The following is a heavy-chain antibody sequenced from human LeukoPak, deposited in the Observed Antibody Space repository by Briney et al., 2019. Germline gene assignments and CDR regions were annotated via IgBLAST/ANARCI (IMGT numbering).Heavy chain of an antibody. J-gene: IGHJ4*02. CDR2: ISGSGGST. D-gene: IGHD3-9*01. CDR3: AKDPGFDWRIWYYFDY. CDR1: GFTFSSYG. V-gene: IGHV3-23*01. Sequence: PGGTLRLSCAASGFTFSSYGMSWVRQAPGKGLEWVSAISGSGGSTYYADSVKGRFTISRDNSKNTLYLQMNSLRAEDTAVYYCAKDPGFDWRIWYYFDYWGQGTLVTVSS.